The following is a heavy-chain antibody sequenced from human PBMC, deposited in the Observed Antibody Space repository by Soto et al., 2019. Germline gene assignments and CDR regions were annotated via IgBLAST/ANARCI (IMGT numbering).Heavy chain of an antibody. V-gene: IGHV1-2*02. CDR2: INPNSGGS. Sequence: ASVKVSCKASAYTFTDYYIHWVRQAPGQGLEWMGWINPNSGGSYFAQKFLGRVTMTRDTSITTAYMELSRLRSDDTAVYYCARALPEIRMIAGWSCDPWG. CDR3: ARALPEIRMIAGWSCDP. J-gene: IGHJ5*02. CDR1: AYTFTDYY. D-gene: IGHD2-21*01.